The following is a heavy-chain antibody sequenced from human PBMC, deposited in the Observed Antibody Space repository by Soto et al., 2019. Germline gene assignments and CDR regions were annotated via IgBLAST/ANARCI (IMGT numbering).Heavy chain of an antibody. D-gene: IGHD2-15*01. CDR2: IYHSGST. CDR1: GGSISSSTYY. Sequence: SETLSLTCTVSGGSISSSTYYWGWIRQPPGKGLEWIGSIYHSGSTYYNPSLKSRVTISVDRSKNQFSLKLSSVTAADTAVYYCARGGGWTFDYWGQGTLVTSPQ. CDR3: ARGGGWTFDY. J-gene: IGHJ4*02. V-gene: IGHV4-39*07.